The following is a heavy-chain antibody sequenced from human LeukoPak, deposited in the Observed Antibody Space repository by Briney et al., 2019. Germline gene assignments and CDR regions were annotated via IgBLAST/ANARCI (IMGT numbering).Heavy chain of an antibody. CDR3: ARGGLEPVDY. Sequence: GGSLRLSCTVSGFTFSSYWMHWVRQAPGMGLVWVSRINTDGSTTSYADSVKGRFTISRDNAKNTLYLQVNSLRAEDTAVYYCARGGLEPVDYWGQGTLVTVSS. J-gene: IGHJ4*02. CDR2: INTDGSTT. D-gene: IGHD5-24*01. V-gene: IGHV3-74*01. CDR1: GFTFSSYW.